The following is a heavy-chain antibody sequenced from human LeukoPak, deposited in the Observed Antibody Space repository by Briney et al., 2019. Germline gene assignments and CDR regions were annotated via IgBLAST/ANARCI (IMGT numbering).Heavy chain of an antibody. CDR2: IYYSGST. V-gene: IGHV4-61*01. CDR1: GGSISSSNYY. J-gene: IGHJ4*02. Sequence: SETLSLTCTVSGGSISSSNYYWSWLRQPPGKGLEWIGYIYYSGSTNYNPSLKSRVTISVDTSKNQFSLKLTSVTAADTAVYYCARTSLADYWGQGTLVTVSS. CDR3: ARTSLADY.